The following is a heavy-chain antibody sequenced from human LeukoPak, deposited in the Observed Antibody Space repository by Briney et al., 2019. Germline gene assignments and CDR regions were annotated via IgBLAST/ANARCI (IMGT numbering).Heavy chain of an antibody. Sequence: QPGRSLRLSCEASGFSSNSGMYCVRQAPGKGLEWVAFISYDGSNAYYEDSVKGRFSISRDDSKNTLYLQMNSLRAEDMAVYYCAKDLNSRWSLDYWGQGTLVTVSS. CDR2: ISYDGSNA. CDR3: AKDLNSRWSLDY. D-gene: IGHD2/OR15-2a*01. CDR1: GFSSNSG. V-gene: IGHV3-30*18. J-gene: IGHJ4*02.